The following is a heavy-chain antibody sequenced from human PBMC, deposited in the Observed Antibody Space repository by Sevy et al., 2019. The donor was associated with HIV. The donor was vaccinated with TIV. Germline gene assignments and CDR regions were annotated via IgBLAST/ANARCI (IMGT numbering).Heavy chain of an antibody. V-gene: IGHV3-48*03. CDR3: ARDRQGITVAGTAIDY. J-gene: IGHJ4*02. Sequence: QLGGSLRLSCTASGFTFSNYEMNWVRQAPGKGLEWVSYITLSGSSTYYADSVKGRFTISRDNAKNSLYLQMNSLRAEETAVYYCARDRQGITVAGTAIDYWGQGTLVTVSS. CDR2: ITLSGSST. CDR1: GFTFSNYE. D-gene: IGHD6-19*01.